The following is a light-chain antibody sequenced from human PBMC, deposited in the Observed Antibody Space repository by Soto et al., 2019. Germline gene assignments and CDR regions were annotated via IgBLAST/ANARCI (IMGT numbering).Light chain of an antibody. CDR3: QQANSFPYT. V-gene: IGKV1-5*01. J-gene: IGKJ2*01. CDR2: DAS. Sequence: DIQSTQYTSTLSASVEDRVTITCRASQSVNKWLAWFQQKPGKVPKLLIFDASTLQTGVPSRFGGGGSGTEFTLTISSLQPEDFATYYCQQANSFPYTFGQGTKVDIK. CDR1: QSVNKW.